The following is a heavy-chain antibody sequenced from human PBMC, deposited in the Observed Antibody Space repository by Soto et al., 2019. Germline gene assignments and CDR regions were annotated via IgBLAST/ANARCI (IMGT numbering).Heavy chain of an antibody. CDR3: ARLSSSYCSGGSCYSGDYYYYMDV. CDR1: GGSISSYY. Sequence: SETLSLTCTVSGGSISSYYWSWIRQPPWKGLEWIGYFYYSGSTNYNPSLKSRVTISVDTSKNQFSLKLSSVTAADTAVYYCARLSSSYCSGGSCYSGDYYYYMDVWGKGTTVTVSS. D-gene: IGHD2-15*01. V-gene: IGHV4-59*08. CDR2: FYYSGST. J-gene: IGHJ6*03.